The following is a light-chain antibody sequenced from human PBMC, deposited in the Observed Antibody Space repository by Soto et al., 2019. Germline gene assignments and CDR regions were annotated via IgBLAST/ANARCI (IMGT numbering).Light chain of an antibody. CDR3: HQSYSTPPS. J-gene: IGKJ1*01. CDR2: AAS. Sequence: DIQMTQSPSSLSASVRERVTITCRTSQSISTYLNWFQQRPGKAPKLLIYAASRLESGVPSRFRASGSWTDFTLTISSLQPEDFGTYYCHQSYSTPPSFGQGTKAEIK. V-gene: IGKV1-39*01. CDR1: QSISTY.